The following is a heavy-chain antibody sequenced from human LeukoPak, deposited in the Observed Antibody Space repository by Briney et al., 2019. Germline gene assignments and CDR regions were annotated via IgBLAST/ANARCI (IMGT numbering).Heavy chain of an antibody. V-gene: IGHV3-30*18. CDR2: ISYDGSNK. D-gene: IGHD5-18*01. CDR3: AKDIVDTAMVLDY. J-gene: IGHJ4*02. CDR1: GFTFSSYG. Sequence: GGSLRPSCAASGFTFSSYGMHWVRQAPGKGLEWVAVISYDGSNKYYADSVKGRFTISRDNSKNTLYLQMNSLRAEDTAVYYCAKDIVDTAMVLDYWGQGTLVTVSS.